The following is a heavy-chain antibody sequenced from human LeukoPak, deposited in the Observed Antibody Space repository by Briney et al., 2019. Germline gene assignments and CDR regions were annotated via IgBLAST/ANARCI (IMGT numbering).Heavy chain of an antibody. CDR1: GGTFSSYA. J-gene: IGHJ4*02. Sequence: AASVKVSCKASGGTFSSYAISWVRQAPGQGLEWMGWISTYNGNTNYAQKLQGRVTMTTDTSTSTASMELRSLRSDDTAVYYCARGTVTMIRGGHTEIDYWGQGTLVTVSS. V-gene: IGHV1-18*01. CDR2: ISTYNGNT. CDR3: ARGTVTMIRGGHTEIDY. D-gene: IGHD3-10*01.